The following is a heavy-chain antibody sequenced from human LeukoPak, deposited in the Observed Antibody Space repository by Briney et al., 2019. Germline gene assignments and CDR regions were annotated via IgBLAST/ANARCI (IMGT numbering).Heavy chain of an antibody. CDR3: VRVIGGITPAVGNDY. CDR2: IIPMYGKP. D-gene: IGHD3-16*01. J-gene: IGHJ4*02. V-gene: IGHV1-69*13. Sequence: VKVSCKASGFSFSAYAITWVRQAPGQGFEWMGRIIPMYGKPDYAQKFQGRVTISADESTSTAYMQLSSLRSDDTATYYCVRVIGGITPAVGNDYWGQGTLVSLSS. CDR1: GFSFSAYA.